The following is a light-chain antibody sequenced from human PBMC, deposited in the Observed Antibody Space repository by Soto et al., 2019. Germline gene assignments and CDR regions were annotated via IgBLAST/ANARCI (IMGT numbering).Light chain of an antibody. CDR1: QNVYNN. Sequence: EIVMTQSPATLSVSPGEGATLSCNASQNVYNNLAWYQQRRGQPPRLLIYDASTRATGISARFSGTGYGTEFTLTVSSLQSEDFEVYFCQQCRNWPLTFGGGTKVEIK. J-gene: IGKJ4*01. CDR2: DAS. CDR3: QQCRNWPLT. V-gene: IGKV3-15*01.